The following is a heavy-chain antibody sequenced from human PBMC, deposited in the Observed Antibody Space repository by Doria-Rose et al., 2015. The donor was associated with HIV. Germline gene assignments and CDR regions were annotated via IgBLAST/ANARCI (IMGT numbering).Heavy chain of an antibody. V-gene: IGHV4-31*03. J-gene: IGHJ4*02. CDR3: ARMGSYRELDY. Sequence: LSLTCRVSGASVSRSGYNWTWIRQVPGKGLESLGYTYYTGTSDYSPSLKSRLNMAVDTSKNQFSLKLSFVTVADTAVYYCARMGSYRELDYWGQGALVIVSA. CDR1: GASVSRSGYN. CDR2: TYYTGTS. D-gene: IGHD3-3*01.